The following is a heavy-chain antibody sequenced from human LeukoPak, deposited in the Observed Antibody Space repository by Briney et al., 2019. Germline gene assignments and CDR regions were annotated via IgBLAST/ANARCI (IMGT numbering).Heavy chain of an antibody. CDR3: AKDYVYYDSSGTGDAFDI. J-gene: IGHJ3*02. D-gene: IGHD3-22*01. CDR2: ISWDGRTT. CDR1: GFTFDDYT. Sequence: GGSLRLSCAASGFTFDDYTMHWVRQAPGKGLEWVSLISWDGRTTYYAHSVKGRFTISRDNSKNSLHLQMNSLRTEDTALYYCAKDYVYYDSSGTGDAFDIWGQGTMVTVSS. V-gene: IGHV3-43*01.